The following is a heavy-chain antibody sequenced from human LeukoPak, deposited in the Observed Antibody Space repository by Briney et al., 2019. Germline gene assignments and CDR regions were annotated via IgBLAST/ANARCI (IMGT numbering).Heavy chain of an antibody. D-gene: IGHD3-22*01. CDR2: ISGGGGST. Sequence: GGSLRLSCAASGFTFSNHAMSWVGQIPGKGLDWVSAISGGGGSTYYADSVKGRFTISRDYSKNTLYLQMNSLRAEDTAVYSCARPTFSFDSSGYFDYWGQGTLVTVSS. CDR3: ARPTFSFDSSGYFDY. CDR1: GFTFSNHA. J-gene: IGHJ4*02. V-gene: IGHV3-23*01.